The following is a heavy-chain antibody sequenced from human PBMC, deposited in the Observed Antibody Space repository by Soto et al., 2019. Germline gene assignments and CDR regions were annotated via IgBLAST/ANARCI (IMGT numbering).Heavy chain of an antibody. Sequence: PGGSLRLSCAASGFTSSSYSMNWVRQAPGKGLEWVSSISSSSSYIYYADSVKGRFTISRDNAKNSLYLQMNSLRAEDTAVYYCARDHIFTSTGMDVWGQGTTVTVSS. V-gene: IGHV3-21*01. CDR2: ISSSSSYI. J-gene: IGHJ6*02. CDR3: ARDHIFTSTGMDV. CDR1: GFTSSSYS. D-gene: IGHD2-2*01.